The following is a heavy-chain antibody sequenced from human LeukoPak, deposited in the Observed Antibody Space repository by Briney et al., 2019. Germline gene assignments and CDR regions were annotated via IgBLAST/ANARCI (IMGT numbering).Heavy chain of an antibody. Sequence: PSETLSLTCTVSGGSISSSSYYWGWIRQPPGKGLEWIGSIYYSGSTYYNPSLKSRVTISVDTSKNQLSLKLSSVTAADTAVYYCARQAAVAGRKYFDYWSQGTLVTVPS. V-gene: IGHV4-39*01. CDR2: IYYSGST. J-gene: IGHJ4*02. CDR1: GGSISSSSYY. CDR3: ARQAAVAGRKYFDY. D-gene: IGHD6-19*01.